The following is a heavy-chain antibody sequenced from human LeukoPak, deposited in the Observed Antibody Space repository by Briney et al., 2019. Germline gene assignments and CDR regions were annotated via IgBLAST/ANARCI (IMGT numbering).Heavy chain of an antibody. CDR1: GYSFTKYW. D-gene: IGHD6-6*01. J-gene: IGHJ5*02. V-gene: IGHV5-51*01. CDR3: ARHESIQHGRNWFDP. Sequence: GESLKISCKGSGYSFTKYWIGWVRQMPGKGLEWMGIIYPGDSDTRYSPSFQGQVTISADKSISTAYLQWSSLKASDTAMYYCARHESIQHGRNWFDPWGPGTLVTVSS. CDR2: IYPGDSDT.